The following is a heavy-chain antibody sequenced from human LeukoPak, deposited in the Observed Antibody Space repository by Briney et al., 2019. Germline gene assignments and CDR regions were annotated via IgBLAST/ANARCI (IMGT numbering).Heavy chain of an antibody. CDR2: INSDGSST. CDR1: GFTFSSYW. D-gene: IGHD1-26*01. V-gene: IGHV3-74*01. Sequence: HPGGSLRLSCAASGFTFSSYWMHWVRHAPGKGLVWVSRINSDGSSTSYADSVKGRFTISRDNAKNTLYLQMNSLRAEDTAVYYCARDSIVGATNADAFDIWGQGTMVTVSS. J-gene: IGHJ3*02. CDR3: ARDSIVGATNADAFDI.